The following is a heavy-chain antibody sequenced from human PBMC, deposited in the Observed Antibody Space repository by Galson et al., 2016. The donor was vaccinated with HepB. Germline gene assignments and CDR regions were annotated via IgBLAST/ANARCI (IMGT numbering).Heavy chain of an antibody. Sequence: SVKVSCKASGYPFMDFGVNWVRQAPGQGLEWMGGTSLYNGHTTYAQKFQGRVTITADKSTNTAYMELRSLTSEDTAVYYCARGGHDSSGYYCADYYFYSMDVWGQGTTVTVSS. CDR2: TSLYNGHT. CDR1: GYPFMDFG. V-gene: IGHV1-18*01. D-gene: IGHD3-22*01. J-gene: IGHJ6*02. CDR3: ARGGHDSSGYYCADYYFYSMDV.